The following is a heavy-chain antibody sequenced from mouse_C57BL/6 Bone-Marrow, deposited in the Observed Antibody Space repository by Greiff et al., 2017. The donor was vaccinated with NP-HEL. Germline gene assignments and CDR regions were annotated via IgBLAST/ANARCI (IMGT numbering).Heavy chain of an antibody. CDR3: TRDQGYLFITTVWYFDV. D-gene: IGHD1-1*01. CDR2: ISSGGDYI. CDR1: GFTFSSYA. V-gene: IGHV5-9-1*02. Sequence: EVKLVESGEGLVKPGGSLKLSCAASGFTFSSYAMSWVRQTPEKRLEWVAYISSGGDYIYYADTVKGRFTISRDNARNTLYLQMSSLKSEDTAMYYCTRDQGYLFITTVWYFDVWGTGTTVTVSS. J-gene: IGHJ1*03.